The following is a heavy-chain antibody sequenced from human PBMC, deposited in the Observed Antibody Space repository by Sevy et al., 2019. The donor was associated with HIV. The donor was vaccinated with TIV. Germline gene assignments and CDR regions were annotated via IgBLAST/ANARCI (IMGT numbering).Heavy chain of an antibody. V-gene: IGHV3-7*01. CDR1: GFTFSSYW. CDR2: IKQDGSEK. D-gene: IGHD2-2*01. Sequence: GGSLRLSCAASGFTFSSYWMSWVRQAPGKGLEWVATIKQDGSEKYYVDSVKGRFTISRDNAKNSLYLQMNSLRAEDTAVYYCARWDAEGVVVPAAIDYWGQGTLVTVSS. CDR3: ARWDAEGVVVPAAIDY. J-gene: IGHJ4*02.